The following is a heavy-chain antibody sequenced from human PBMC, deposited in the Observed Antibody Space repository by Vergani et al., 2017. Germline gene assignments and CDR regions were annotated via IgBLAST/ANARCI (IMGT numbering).Heavy chain of an antibody. J-gene: IGHJ3*01. Sequence: EVDLVESGGGLAQPGGSLRLSCEASGITFWKFGMHWVRQGPGKGLEWVSGISWNSGAVDYADSVRGRFTISRDNAKNSLFLEMNSLRFEDTAVYFCTKGSVYYHDSADHGYAPYTGFDLWGQGTLVTVSS. CDR3: TKGSVYYHDSADHGYAPYTGFDL. V-gene: IGHV3-9*01. D-gene: IGHD5-12*01. CDR1: GITFWKFG. CDR2: ISWNSGAV.